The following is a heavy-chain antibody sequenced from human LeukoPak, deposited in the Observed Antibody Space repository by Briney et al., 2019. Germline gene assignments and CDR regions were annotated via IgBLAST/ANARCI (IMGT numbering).Heavy chain of an antibody. CDR2: IYNSGST. CDR1: GDSISSSRHS. D-gene: IGHD2-2*01. V-gene: IGHV4-39*01. J-gene: IGHJ6*02. Sequence: PSETLSLTCTVSGDSISSSRHSWGWIRQPPGKGLEWIGSIYNSGSTYYNPSLKTRVTMSVDTSENQFSLKLSSVTAADSTVYYCVRIYCTSTSCYGDSYYGMDVWGQGTTITVSS. CDR3: VRIYCTSTSCYGDSYYGMDV.